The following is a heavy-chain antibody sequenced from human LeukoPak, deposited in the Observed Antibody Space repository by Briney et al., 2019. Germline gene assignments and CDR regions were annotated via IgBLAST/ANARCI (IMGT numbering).Heavy chain of an antibody. Sequence: GGSLRLSCAASGFTFSGSAMHWVRQASGRGLEGVGRIRSKANNYATAYTASVKGRFTISRDDSKNTAYLKMNSLKTEDSAVYYCVGPYDGCGHAFDYWGQGTLVTVSS. V-gene: IGHV3-73*01. J-gene: IGHJ4*02. D-gene: IGHD3-22*01. CDR2: IRSKANNYAT. CDR3: VGPYDGCGHAFDY. CDR1: GFTFSGSA.